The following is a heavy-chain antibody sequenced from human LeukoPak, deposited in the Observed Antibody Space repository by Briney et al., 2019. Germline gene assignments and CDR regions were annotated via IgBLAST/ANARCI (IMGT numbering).Heavy chain of an antibody. CDR3: ARDSNGYYYYYGMDV. CDR1: GYTFTSYD. J-gene: IGHJ6*02. V-gene: IGHV1-8*01. CDR2: MNPNSGNT. D-gene: IGHD2/OR15-2a*01. Sequence: GASVKVSCKASGYTFTSYDINWVRQATGQGLEWMGWMNPNSGNTGYAQKFQGRVTMTTDTSTSTAYMELRSLRSDDTAVYYCARDSNGYYYYYGMDVWGQGTTVTVSS.